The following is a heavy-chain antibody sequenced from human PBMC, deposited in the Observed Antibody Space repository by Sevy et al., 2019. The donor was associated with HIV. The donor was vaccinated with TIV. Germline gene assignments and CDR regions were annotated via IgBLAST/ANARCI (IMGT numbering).Heavy chain of an antibody. Sequence: GGSLRLSCEASGFTFSGYAMNWVRQAPGKGLEWVSAINGKGRSTHYADSVEGRFTISRDNSKNTLYLQMNSLRAEDTAVYYCAKTINSGGGVVPAANYYYYGLDVWGQGTTVTVSS. CDR3: AKTINSGGGVVPAANYYYYGLDV. J-gene: IGHJ6*02. D-gene: IGHD2-2*01. CDR1: GFTFSGYA. V-gene: IGHV3-23*01. CDR2: INGKGRST.